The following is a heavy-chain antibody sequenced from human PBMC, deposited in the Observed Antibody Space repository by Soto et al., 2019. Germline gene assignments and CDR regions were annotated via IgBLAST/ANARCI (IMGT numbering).Heavy chain of an antibody. V-gene: IGHV3-15*01. Sequence: GGSLRLSCAASGFTFSSYAMHWVRQAPGKGLEWVGRIKSKTDGGTTDYAAPVKGRFTISRDDSKNTLYLQMNSLKTEDTAVYYCTTARGTYGAEYFQHWGQGTLVTVSS. CDR3: TTARGTYGAEYFQH. CDR2: IKSKTDGGTT. D-gene: IGHD4-17*01. J-gene: IGHJ1*01. CDR1: GFTFSSYA.